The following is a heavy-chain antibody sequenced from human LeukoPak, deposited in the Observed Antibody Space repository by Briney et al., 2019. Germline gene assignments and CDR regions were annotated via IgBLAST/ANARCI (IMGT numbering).Heavy chain of an antibody. CDR2: INHSGST. CDR3: ARVRAAAGIRVRGFVDY. Sequence: SETLSLTCTVSGGSISSSSYYWSWIRQPPGKGLEWIGEINHSGSTNYNPSLKSRVTISVDTSKNQFSLKLSSVTAADTAVYYCARVRAAAGIRVRGFVDYWGQGTLVTVSS. D-gene: IGHD6-13*01. V-gene: IGHV4-39*07. J-gene: IGHJ4*02. CDR1: GGSISSSSYY.